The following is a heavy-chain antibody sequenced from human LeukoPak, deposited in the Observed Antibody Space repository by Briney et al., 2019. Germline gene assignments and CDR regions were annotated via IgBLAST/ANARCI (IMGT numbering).Heavy chain of an antibody. D-gene: IGHD6-6*01. CDR1: GYTFTSYG. V-gene: IGHV1-18*01. CDR3: ARGRSIAARSHFDY. CDR2: ISAYNGNT. Sequence: GASVKVSCKASGYTFTSYGISWVRQAPGHGLEWMGWISAYNGNTNYAQKLQGRVTMTTDTSTSTAYMELRSLRSDDTAVYYCARGRSIAARSHFDYWGQGTLVTVSS. J-gene: IGHJ4*02.